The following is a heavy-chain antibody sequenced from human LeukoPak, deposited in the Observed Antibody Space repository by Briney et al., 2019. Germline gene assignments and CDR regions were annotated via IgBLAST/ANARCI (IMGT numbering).Heavy chain of an antibody. Sequence: PGGSLRLSCAASGFTFSDYYMSWIRQAPGKGLEWVSYISSSGSTIYSADSVKGRFTISRDNAKNSLYLQMNSLRAEDTAVYYCARDKYYGSGSQREDVWGQGTTVTVSS. CDR3: ARDKYYGSGSQREDV. D-gene: IGHD3-10*01. V-gene: IGHV3-11*01. CDR1: GFTFSDYY. CDR2: ISSSGSTI. J-gene: IGHJ6*02.